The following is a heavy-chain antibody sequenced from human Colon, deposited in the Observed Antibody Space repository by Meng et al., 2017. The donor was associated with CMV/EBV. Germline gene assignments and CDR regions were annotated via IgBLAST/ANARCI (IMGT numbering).Heavy chain of an antibody. CDR2: IYDSGDI. V-gene: IGHV3-66*03. CDR1: GFTVSNYY. J-gene: IGHJ4*02. CDR3: ARGAFD. D-gene: IGHD2/OR15-2a*01. Sequence: GESLKISCAASGFTVSNYYMNWVRQAPGKGLEWVSVIYDSGDIYYADSVKSRFIISRDNFKNTLYLQMNTLRAEDTALYYCARGAFDWGQGTLVTVSS.